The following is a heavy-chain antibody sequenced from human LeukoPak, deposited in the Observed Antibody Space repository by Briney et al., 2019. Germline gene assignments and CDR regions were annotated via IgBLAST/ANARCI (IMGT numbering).Heavy chain of an antibody. D-gene: IGHD3-9*01. Sequence: GGSLRLSCAASGFTFSGSAMHWVRQASGKGLEWVGRIRSKANSYATVYAASVKGRFTISRDDSKNTAYLQMNSLKTEDTAVYYCTRHVRGYDILTGYPYGMDVWGQGTTVTVSS. CDR2: IRSKANSYAT. CDR3: TRHVRGYDILTGYPYGMDV. CDR1: GFTFSGSA. J-gene: IGHJ6*02. V-gene: IGHV3-73*01.